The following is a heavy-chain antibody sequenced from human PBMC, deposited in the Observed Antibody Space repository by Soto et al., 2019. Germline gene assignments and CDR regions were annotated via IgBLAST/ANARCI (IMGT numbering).Heavy chain of an antibody. Sequence: EVQLVESGGGLVQPGGSLRLSCAASGFTFSSYWMSWVRQAPGKGLEWVANIKQDGSEKYYMGSVEGRFTISRDTAKNACYVQRNSLRAEDPALYYCAGGGGGGGEGVFWGQGTLVTVSS. J-gene: IGHJ4*02. CDR1: GFTFSSYW. D-gene: IGHD3-10*01. V-gene: IGHV3-7*05. CDR2: IKQDGSEK. CDR3: AGGGGGGGEGVF.